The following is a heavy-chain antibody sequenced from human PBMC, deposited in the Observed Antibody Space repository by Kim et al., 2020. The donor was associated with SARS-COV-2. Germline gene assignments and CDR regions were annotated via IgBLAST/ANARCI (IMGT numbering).Heavy chain of an antibody. CDR3: ARGGDSSSWLNWFDP. D-gene: IGHD6-13*01. J-gene: IGHJ5*02. V-gene: IGHV3-30*01. Sequence: ARKGRFTTSRDNSKNTIYLQMNSLRPEDTAVDYCARGGDSSSWLNWFDPWGQGTLVTVSS.